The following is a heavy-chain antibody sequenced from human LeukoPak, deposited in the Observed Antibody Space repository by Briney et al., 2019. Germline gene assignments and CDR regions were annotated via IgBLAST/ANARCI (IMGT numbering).Heavy chain of an antibody. V-gene: IGHV4-39*01. D-gene: IGHD3-22*01. CDR3: ARLYYDSSGYYQICYFDY. Sequence: PSETLSLTCTVSGGSISSSSYYWGWIRQPPGKGLEWIGSIYYSGSTYYNPSLKSRVTISVDTSKNQFSLNLSSVTAADTAVYYCARLYYDSSGYYQICYFDYWGQGTPVTVSS. J-gene: IGHJ4*02. CDR2: IYYSGST. CDR1: GGSISSSSYY.